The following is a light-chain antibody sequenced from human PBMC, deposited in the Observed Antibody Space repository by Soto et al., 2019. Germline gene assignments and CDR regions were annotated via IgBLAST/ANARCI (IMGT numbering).Light chain of an antibody. J-gene: IGKJ4*01. CDR1: QSLLDSNGYNY. V-gene: IGKV2-28*01. CDR3: MQALQTPLT. Sequence: DIVMTQSPLSLPVTPGEPASISCRSSQSLLDSNGYNYLDWYLQKPGQSPQLLIYLGSNRASGVTDRFSGSGSGTDFTLKISRVGAEDVGVYYCMQALQTPLTFGGGTKVEIK. CDR2: LGS.